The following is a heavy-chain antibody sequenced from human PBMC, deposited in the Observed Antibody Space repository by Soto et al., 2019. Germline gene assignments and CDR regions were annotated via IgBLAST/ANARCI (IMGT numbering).Heavy chain of an antibody. CDR1: GGTFSSYA. CDR3: ARGGGYSGYHAGDATGDYYYYGMDV. CDR2: IIPIFGTA. D-gene: IGHD5-12*01. J-gene: IGHJ6*02. V-gene: IGHV1-69*13. Sequence: SVKVSCKASGGTFSSYAISWVRQAPGQGLEWMGGIIPIFGTANYAQKFQGRVTITADESTSTAYMELSSLRSEDTAVYYCARGGGYSGYHAGDATGDYYYYGMDVWGQGTTVTVSS.